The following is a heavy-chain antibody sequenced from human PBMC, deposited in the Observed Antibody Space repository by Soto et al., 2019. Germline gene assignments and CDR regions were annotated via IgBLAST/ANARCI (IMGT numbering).Heavy chain of an antibody. Sequence: ASVKVSCKASGYTFTKFDINCVRQATGQGLEWMGGVNPNSGNKGYAEKFEGRATMTKNTSITPAYMELSTLRSDDTAVYYCVRGDYGDYSNWFDPWGQGTLVTVSS. CDR3: VRGDYGDYSNWFDP. CDR2: VNPNSGNK. J-gene: IGHJ5*02. CDR1: GYTFTKFD. V-gene: IGHV1-8*01. D-gene: IGHD4-17*01.